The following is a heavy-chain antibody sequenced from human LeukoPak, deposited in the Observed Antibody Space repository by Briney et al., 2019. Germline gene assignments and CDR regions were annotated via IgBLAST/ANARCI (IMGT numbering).Heavy chain of an antibody. CDR2: INHSGST. D-gene: IGHD1-26*01. CDR3: ARSVGATYDY. V-gene: IGHV4-34*01. J-gene: IGHJ4*02. CDR1: GGSFSGYY. Sequence: SETLSLTCAVYGGSFSGYYWSWIRQPPGKGLEWIREINHSGSTNYNPSLKSRVTISVDTSKNQFSLKLSSVTAADTAVYYCARSVGATYDYWGQGTLVTVSS.